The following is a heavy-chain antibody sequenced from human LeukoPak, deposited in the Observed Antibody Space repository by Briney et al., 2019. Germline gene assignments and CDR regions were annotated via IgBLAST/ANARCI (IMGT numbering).Heavy chain of an antibody. CDR3: ARWGEQTSLRINGFDI. CDR2: IYYSGST. V-gene: IGHV4-30-4*02. D-gene: IGHD3-3*01. J-gene: IGHJ3*02. Sequence: SETLSLTCTVSGGSISSGDYYWSWIRQPPGKGLEWIGYIYYSGSTYYNPSLKSRLTISVDTSKNQLSLKLTSVTAADTAVYYCARWGEQTSLRINGFDIWGQGTLVTVSS. CDR1: GGSISSGDYY.